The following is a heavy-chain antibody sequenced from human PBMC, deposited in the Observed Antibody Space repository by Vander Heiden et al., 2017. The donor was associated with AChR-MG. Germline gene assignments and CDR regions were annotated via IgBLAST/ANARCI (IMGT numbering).Heavy chain of an antibody. D-gene: IGHD3-22*01. CDR1: GGSIRSSRYY. V-gene: IGHV4-39*01. J-gene: IGHJ4*02. CDR2: IYYSGST. CDR3: ARHSSFHYYDSSGFDY. Sequence: QLQLQESGPGLVKPSETLSLTCTVSGGSIRSSRYYLGWIRPPPGKGLEWIGSIYYSGSTYYNPSLKSRVTISVDTSKNQFSLKLSSVTAADTAVYYCARHSSFHYYDSSGFDYWGQGTLVTVSS.